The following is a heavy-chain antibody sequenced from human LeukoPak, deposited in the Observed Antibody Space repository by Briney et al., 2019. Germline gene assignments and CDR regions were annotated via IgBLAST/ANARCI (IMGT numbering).Heavy chain of an antibody. V-gene: IGHV1-69*05. CDR3: ASGCYGGYYIDY. D-gene: IGHD4-23*01. CDR1: GRTLRLYA. Sequence: SVKVSCKSSGRTLRLYALLWARQAPGQGLEWMGGIIPIFGTANYAQKFQGRVTITTDESTSTAYMELSSLRSEDTAVYYCASGCYGGYYIDYWGQGTLVTVSS. J-gene: IGHJ4*02. CDR2: IIPIFGTA.